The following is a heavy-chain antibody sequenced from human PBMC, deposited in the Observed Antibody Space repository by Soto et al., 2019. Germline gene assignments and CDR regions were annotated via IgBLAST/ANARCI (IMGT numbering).Heavy chain of an antibody. J-gene: IGHJ6*04. Sequence: QVQLVQSGAEVKKPGSSVKVSCKASGGTFSSYTISWVRQAPGQGLEWMGRIIPILGIANYAQKFQGRVTITADKSTSTAYMELSSLRSEDTAVYYCARDRAKAMALYYGMDVWGKGTTVTVSS. CDR1: GGTFSSYT. D-gene: IGHD5-18*01. CDR3: ARDRAKAMALYYGMDV. V-gene: IGHV1-69*08. CDR2: IIPILGIA.